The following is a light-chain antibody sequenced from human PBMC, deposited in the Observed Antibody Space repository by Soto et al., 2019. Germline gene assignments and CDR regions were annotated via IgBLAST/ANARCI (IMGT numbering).Light chain of an antibody. CDR3: QSYDSSLSGHNYV. V-gene: IGLV2-8*01. CDR1: SSDVGGYNY. J-gene: IGLJ1*01. CDR2: EVS. Sequence: QSALTQPPSASGSPGQSVTISCTGTSSDVGGYNYVSWYQQHPGKAPKLIISEVSKRPSGVPDRFSGSKSGNTASLTVSGLQAEDEADYYCQSYDSSLSGHNYVFGTGTKLTVL.